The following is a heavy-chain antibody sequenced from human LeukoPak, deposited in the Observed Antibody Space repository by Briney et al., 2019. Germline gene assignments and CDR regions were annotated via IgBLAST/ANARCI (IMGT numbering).Heavy chain of an antibody. J-gene: IGHJ4*02. V-gene: IGHV3-43*02. CDR1: GFTFDDYA. CDR2: ISGDGGST. CDR3: AKDHPEDY. Sequence: GSLRLSCAASGFTFDDYAMHWVRQAPGKGLEWLSLISGDGGSTYYADSVKGRFTISRDNSKKSLYLQMNSLRIEDTALYYCAKDHPEDYWGQGTLVTVSS.